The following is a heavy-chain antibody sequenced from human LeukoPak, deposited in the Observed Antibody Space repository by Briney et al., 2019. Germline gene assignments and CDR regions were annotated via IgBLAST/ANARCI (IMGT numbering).Heavy chain of an antibody. CDR3: AAGVYYGSGTYVY. J-gene: IGHJ4*02. V-gene: IGHV1-58*01. CDR1: GFTFTSSA. CDR2: IVVGSGNT. D-gene: IGHD3-10*01. Sequence: SVKVSCKASGFTFTSSAVQWVRQARGQRLEWIGWIVVGSGNTNYAQKFQERVTITRDMSTSTAYMELSSLRSEDTAVYYCAAGVYYGSGTYVYWGQGTLVTVSS.